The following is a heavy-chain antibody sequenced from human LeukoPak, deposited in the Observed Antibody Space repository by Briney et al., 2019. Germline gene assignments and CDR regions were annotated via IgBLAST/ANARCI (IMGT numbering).Heavy chain of an antibody. D-gene: IGHD2-2*01. CDR2: IYTSGST. Sequence: SETLSLTCTVSGGSISSYYWSWIRQPAGKGLEWIGRIYTSGSTNYNPSLKSRVTISVDTSKNQFSLKLSSVTAADTAVYYCARSAPRYCSSTSCYGGLLEFDPWGQGTLVTVSS. V-gene: IGHV4-4*07. CDR1: GGSISSYY. J-gene: IGHJ5*02. CDR3: ARSAPRYCSSTSCYGGLLEFDP.